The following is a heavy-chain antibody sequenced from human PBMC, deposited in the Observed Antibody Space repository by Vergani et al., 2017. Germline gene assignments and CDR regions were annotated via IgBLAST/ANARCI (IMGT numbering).Heavy chain of an antibody. CDR1: GFTFSSYW. D-gene: IGHD3-3*01. CDR3: ARDRTIFGVVITYYYGMDV. J-gene: IGHJ6*02. V-gene: IGHV3-74*01. Sequence: EVQLVESGGGLVQPGGSLRLSCAASGFTFSSYWMHWVRQAPGKGLVWVSRINSDGSSTSYAESVKGRFTISRDNAKNTLYLQMNSLRAEDTAVYYCARDRTIFGVVITYYYGMDVWGQGTTVTVSS. CDR2: INSDGSST.